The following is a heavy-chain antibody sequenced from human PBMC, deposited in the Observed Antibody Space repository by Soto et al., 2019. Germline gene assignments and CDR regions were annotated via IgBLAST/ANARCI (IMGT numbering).Heavy chain of an antibody. V-gene: IGHV3-48*01. Sequence: HPGGSLRLSCAASGFTFSSYSMNWVRQAPGKGLEWVSNISSSSSNIYYADSVKGRFTISRDNSKNSLYLQMNSLRAEDTAVYYCARDSYYYGSGSYYKGAFDIWGQGTMVTVSS. CDR1: GFTFSSYS. D-gene: IGHD3-10*01. J-gene: IGHJ3*02. CDR2: ISSSSSNI. CDR3: ARDSYYYGSGSYYKGAFDI.